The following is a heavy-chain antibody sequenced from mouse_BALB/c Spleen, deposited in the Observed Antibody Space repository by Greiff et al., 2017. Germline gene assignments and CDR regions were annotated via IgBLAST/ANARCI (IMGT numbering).Heavy chain of an antibody. D-gene: IGHD1-1*01. CDR3: AITTVVATRAMDY. CDR2: IYPGDGST. J-gene: IGHJ4*01. CDR1: GYTFTSYY. V-gene: IGHV1S56*01. Sequence: QVQLQQSGPELVKPGASVKMSCKASGYTFTSYYIHWVKQRPGQGLEWIGWIYPGDGSTKYNEKFKGKTTLTADKSSSTAYMLLSSLTSEDSAIYFCAITTVVATRAMDYWGQGTSVTVSS.